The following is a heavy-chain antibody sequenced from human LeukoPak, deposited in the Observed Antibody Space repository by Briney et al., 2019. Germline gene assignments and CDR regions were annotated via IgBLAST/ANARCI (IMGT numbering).Heavy chain of an antibody. D-gene: IGHD3-22*01. Sequence: PSETLSLTCTVSGGSISSSSYYWGWIRQPPGKGLEWIGSIYYSGSTYYNPSLKSRVTISVDTSKNQFSLKLNSVTAADTAVYYCGTYYYDSSGYQYFDYWGQGTLVTVSS. CDR1: GGSISSSSYY. CDR2: IYYSGST. J-gene: IGHJ4*02. CDR3: GTYYYDSSGYQYFDY. V-gene: IGHV4-39*07.